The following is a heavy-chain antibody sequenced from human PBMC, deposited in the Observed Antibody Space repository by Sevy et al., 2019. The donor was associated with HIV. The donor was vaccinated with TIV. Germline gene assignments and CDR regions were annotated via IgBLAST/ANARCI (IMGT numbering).Heavy chain of an antibody. J-gene: IGHJ4*02. Sequence: GGSLRLSCEVSGFIVSNNFMSWVRQAPGKGPEWVSVIYIGGSTYYADTVKGRFTISRDNSKNTLCLQMNSLRAEDTAVYYCARGKHISDYYGSFDYWGQGTLVTVSS. CDR3: ARGKHISDYYGSFDY. CDR1: GFIVSNNF. D-gene: IGHD3-22*01. CDR2: IYIGGST. V-gene: IGHV3-53*01.